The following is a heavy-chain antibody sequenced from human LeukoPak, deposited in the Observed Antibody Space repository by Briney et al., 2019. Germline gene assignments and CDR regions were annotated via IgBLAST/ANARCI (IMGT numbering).Heavy chain of an antibody. CDR3: ASQYPYILDGMDV. CDR2: IIPIFGTA. Sequence: SVKVSCKAFGGTFSSYAISWVRQAPGQGLEWMGGIIPIFGTANYAQKFQGRVTITADKSTSTAYMELSSLRSEDTAVYYCASQYPYILDGMDVWGKGTTVTVSS. CDR1: GGTFSSYA. D-gene: IGHD2-2*01. J-gene: IGHJ6*04. V-gene: IGHV1-69*06.